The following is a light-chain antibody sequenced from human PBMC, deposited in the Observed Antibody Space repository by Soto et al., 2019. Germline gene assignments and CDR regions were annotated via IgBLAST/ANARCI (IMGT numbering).Light chain of an antibody. J-gene: IGKJ5*01. Sequence: EIQMTQSPSSLSSSLGDIVTITCRASQSISSYLNWYQQKPGKAPKLLIYKASSLESGVPSRFSGSGSGTEFTLTISSLQPDDFATYYCQQYNSYPITFGQRTRLEIK. CDR1: QSISSY. CDR2: KAS. V-gene: IGKV1-5*03. CDR3: QQYNSYPIT.